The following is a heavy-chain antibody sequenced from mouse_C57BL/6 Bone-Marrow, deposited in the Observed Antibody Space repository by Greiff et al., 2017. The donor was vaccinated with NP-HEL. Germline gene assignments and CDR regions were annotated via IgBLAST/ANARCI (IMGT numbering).Heavy chain of an antibody. J-gene: IGHJ1*03. CDR1: GYTFTDYY. V-gene: IGHV1-75*01. CDR2: IFPGSGST. CDR3: AREDYGSPYWYFDV. Sequence: LVEPGASVKISCKASGYTFTDYYINWVKQRPGQGLEWIGWIFPGSGSTYYNEKFKGKATLTVDKSSSTAYMLLSSLTSEDSAVYFCAREDYGSPYWYFDVWGTGTTVTVSS. D-gene: IGHD1-1*01.